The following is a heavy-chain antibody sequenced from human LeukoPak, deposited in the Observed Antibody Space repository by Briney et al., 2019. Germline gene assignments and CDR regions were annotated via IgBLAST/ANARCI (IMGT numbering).Heavy chain of an antibody. V-gene: IGHV3-30-3*01. D-gene: IGHD1-1*01. CDR1: GFTFSSYA. CDR3: AREYNWNDESFDY. J-gene: IGHJ4*02. CDR2: ISYDGSNK. Sequence: PGGPLRLSCAASGFTFSSYAMHWVRQAPGKGLEWVAVISYDGSNKYYADSVKGRFTISRDNSKNTLYLQMNSLRAEDTAVYYCAREYNWNDESFDYWGQGTLVTVSS.